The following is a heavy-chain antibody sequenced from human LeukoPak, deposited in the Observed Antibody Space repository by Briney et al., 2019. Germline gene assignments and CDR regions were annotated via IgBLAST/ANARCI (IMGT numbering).Heavy chain of an antibody. V-gene: IGHV4-34*01. D-gene: IGHD2-21*01. CDR3: ARVGPLVGPYRIVVVRDFDY. Sequence: KSSETLSLTCAVYGRSFSGYYWSWIRQPPGKGLGWIGEINHSGSTNYNPSLKSRVTISVDTSKNQFSLKLSSVTAADTAVYYCARVGPLVGPYRIVVVRDFDYWGQGTLVTVSS. CDR2: INHSGST. J-gene: IGHJ4*02. CDR1: GRSFSGYY.